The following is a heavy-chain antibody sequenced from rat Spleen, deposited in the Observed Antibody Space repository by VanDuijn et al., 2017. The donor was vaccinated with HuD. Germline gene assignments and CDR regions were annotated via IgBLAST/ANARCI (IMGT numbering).Heavy chain of an antibody. CDR3: TRDPITTRDYFDY. V-gene: IGHV2-30*01. Sequence: QVQLKESGPGLVQPSQTLSLTCTVSGFSLTSYNVHWVRQSTGKGLEWLGLIWTGGNTGYNSALKSRLTFSRDTSKSQVFLKMNSLQTEDTAIYFCTRDPITTRDYFDYWGQGVMVTVSS. CDR1: GFSLTSYN. J-gene: IGHJ2*01. CDR2: IWTGGNT. D-gene: IGHD1-1*01.